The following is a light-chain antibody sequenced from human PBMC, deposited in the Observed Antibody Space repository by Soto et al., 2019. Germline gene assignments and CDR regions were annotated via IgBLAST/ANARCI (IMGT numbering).Light chain of an antibody. CDR3: QEYDGAPPVT. J-gene: IGKJ5*01. Sequence: EKATLSCRASESFGGSLGWYQQKPGQAPRLIIYYASVRATGIPERLSGSGSGTHFTLTITSLEPEDFAVYYCQEYDGAPPVTFGLGTRLEIK. V-gene: IGKV3-11*01. CDR1: ESFGGS. CDR2: YAS.